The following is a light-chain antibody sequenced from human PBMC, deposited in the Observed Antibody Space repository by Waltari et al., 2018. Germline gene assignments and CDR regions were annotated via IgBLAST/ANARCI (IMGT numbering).Light chain of an antibody. V-gene: IGLV1-47*01. CDR1: SSNIGTKLGTNS. CDR2: GNE. CDR3: AAWDDSLKAWV. Sequence: QSVLTQPPSASGPPQQRVHIPCSGRSSNIGTKLGTNSASLYQHLPGTAHKLLVYGNEQRSSGVPDRFSGSKSGTSASLAISWLRSEDEAFYYCAAWDDSLKAWVFGGGTKLTVL. J-gene: IGLJ3*02.